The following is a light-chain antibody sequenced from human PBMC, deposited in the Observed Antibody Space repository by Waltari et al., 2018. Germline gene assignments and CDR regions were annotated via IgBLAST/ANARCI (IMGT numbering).Light chain of an antibody. V-gene: IGKV3-11*01. CDR2: DTS. J-gene: IGKJ1*01. CDR3: QHHFRLPAT. CDR1: QSVDMY. Sequence: EIVLTQSPATLSLSPGERATLSCRASQSVDMYLAWYQQRPGQAPRLLIYDTSNRATDIPARFSGSGSETDFSLTITGLEPDDFAVYYCQHHFRLPATFGQGTKV.